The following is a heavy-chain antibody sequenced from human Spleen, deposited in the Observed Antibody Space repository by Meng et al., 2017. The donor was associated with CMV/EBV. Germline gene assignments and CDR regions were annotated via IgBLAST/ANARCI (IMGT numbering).Heavy chain of an antibody. D-gene: IGHD5-18*01. CDR3: ARSVRAGYRYWYFDL. J-gene: IGHJ2*01. CDR1: GGSFSGYY. Sequence: YGGSFSGYYWSWIRQTPGKGLEWIGEINHSGSTNYNPSLKSRVTISVDTSKNQFSLKLNSVTAAETAVYYCARSVRAGYRYWYFDLWGRGTLVTVSS. CDR2: INHSGST. V-gene: IGHV4-34*01.